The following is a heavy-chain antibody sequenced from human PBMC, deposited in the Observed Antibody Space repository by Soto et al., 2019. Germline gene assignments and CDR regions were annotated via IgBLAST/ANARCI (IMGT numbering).Heavy chain of an antibody. CDR1: GGSISSSSYY. CDR2: IYYSGST. V-gene: IGHV4-39*01. J-gene: IGHJ1*01. D-gene: IGHD6-13*01. Sequence: QLQLQESGPGLVKPSETLSLTCTVSGGSISSSSYYWGWIRQPPGKGLEWIGSIYYSGSTYYNPSLNSRVPISVDTSKNQFSLKLSSVTAADTAVYYCARHSYSSRSVQHWGQGTLVTVSS. CDR3: ARHSYSSRSVQH.